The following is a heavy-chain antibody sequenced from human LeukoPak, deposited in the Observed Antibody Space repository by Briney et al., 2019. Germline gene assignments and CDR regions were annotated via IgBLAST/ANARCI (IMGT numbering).Heavy chain of an antibody. CDR2: ISSSSSTI. CDR3: ARDYYNHSWDY. Sequence: PGGSLRLSCAASGFTFNSYNMNWVRQAPGKGLEWISYISSSSSTIYYADSVKGRFTISRDNAKNSLYLQMNSLRAEDTAVYYCARDYYNHSWDYWGRGTLVTVSS. V-gene: IGHV3-48*01. J-gene: IGHJ4*02. D-gene: IGHD3-10*01. CDR1: GFTFNSYN.